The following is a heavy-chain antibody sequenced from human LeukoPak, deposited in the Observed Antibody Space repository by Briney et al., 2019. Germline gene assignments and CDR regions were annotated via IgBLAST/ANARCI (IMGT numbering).Heavy chain of an antibody. CDR3: ARGHFGVVLDY. V-gene: IGHV3-21*01. J-gene: IGHJ4*02. CDR2: IRGDSTET. CDR1: GFTFSSYS. D-gene: IGHD3-3*01. Sequence: PGGSLRLSCEGSGFTFSSYSMIWVRQAPGKGLEWFSSIRGDSTETRHADSLMGRFTISRDNAKKSLYLQMNSLRAEDTAVYYCARGHFGVVLDYWGQGTLVTVSS.